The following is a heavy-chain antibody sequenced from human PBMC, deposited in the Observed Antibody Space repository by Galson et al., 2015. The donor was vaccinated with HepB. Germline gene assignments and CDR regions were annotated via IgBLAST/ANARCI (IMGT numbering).Heavy chain of an antibody. CDR1: GYSFTSYW. V-gene: IGHV5-51*01. J-gene: IGHJ6*02. D-gene: IGHD3-22*01. CDR2: IYPGDSDT. CDR3: VLTYYYDSSGYYLDYYYGMDV. Sequence: QSGAEVKKPGESLKISCKGSGYSFTSYWIGWVRQMPGKGLEWMGIIYPGDSDTRYSPSFQGQVTISADKSISTAYLQWSSLKASDTAMYYCVLTYYYDSSGYYLDYYYGMDVWGQGTTVTVSS.